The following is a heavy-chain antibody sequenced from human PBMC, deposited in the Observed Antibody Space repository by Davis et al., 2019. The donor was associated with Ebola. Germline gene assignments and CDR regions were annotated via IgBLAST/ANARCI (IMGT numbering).Heavy chain of an antibody. CDR2: ISGSGDT. CDR1: GFTFTAYA. J-gene: IGHJ5*02. CDR3: AKALGDSSGFPDWLDP. D-gene: IGHD3-22*01. Sequence: GESLKISCAASGFTFTAYAMNWVRQAPGKGLEWVSVISGSGDTNYADSVKGRFTISRDNSKATLYLQMNSLRAEDTAVYYCAKALGDSSGFPDWLDPWGQGTLVTVSS. V-gene: IGHV3-23*01.